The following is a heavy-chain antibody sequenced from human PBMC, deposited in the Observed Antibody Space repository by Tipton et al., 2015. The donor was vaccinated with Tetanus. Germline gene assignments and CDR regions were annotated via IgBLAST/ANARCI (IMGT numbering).Heavy chain of an antibody. J-gene: IGHJ2*01. D-gene: IGHD6-19*01. CDR1: GGSFSGFY. CDR3: VRSRIAVARYFDL. CDR2: INHSGST. V-gene: IGHV4-34*01. Sequence: GLVKPSETLSLTCAVSGGSFSGFYWSWIRQPPGKGLEWTGEINHSGSTNYNPSLQSRITMSFDKSKNQLSLRLTSVTAADTAIYYCVRSRIAVARYFDLWGRGTLVTVSS.